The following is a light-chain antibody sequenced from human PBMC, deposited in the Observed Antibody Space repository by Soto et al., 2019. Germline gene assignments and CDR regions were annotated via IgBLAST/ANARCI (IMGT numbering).Light chain of an antibody. Sequence: EVVITRSPANLSVSPGESVTLSCRASQSVSSDLAWYHQKPGQAPKLLIFDASTRATGVPARFSGSGSGTEFTLTVSSLQSEDIAVYFCQQYNNWPPNFGQGTKVDIK. J-gene: IGKJ1*01. CDR3: QQYNNWPPN. CDR2: DAS. V-gene: IGKV3-15*01. CDR1: QSVSSD.